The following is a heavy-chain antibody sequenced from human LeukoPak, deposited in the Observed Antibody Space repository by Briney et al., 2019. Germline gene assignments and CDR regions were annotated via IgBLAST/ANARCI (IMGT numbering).Heavy chain of an antibody. J-gene: IGHJ4*02. CDR1: GFTFSSYA. V-gene: IGHV3-23*01. D-gene: IGHD3-22*01. Sequence: GSLRLSCAASGFTFSSYAMSWVRQAPGKGLEWVSAISGSGGSTYYADSVKGRFTISRDNAKNSLYLQMNSLRAEDTAVYYCAREYDSSGYFTLWGQGTLVTVSS. CDR3: AREYDSSGYFTL. CDR2: ISGSGGST.